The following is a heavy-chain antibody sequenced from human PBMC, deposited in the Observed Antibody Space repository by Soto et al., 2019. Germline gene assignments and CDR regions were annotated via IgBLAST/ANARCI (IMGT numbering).Heavy chain of an antibody. J-gene: IGHJ5*02. D-gene: IGHD3-10*01. CDR1: GGSVSSGSYY. CDR3: ARDWDSSGLFDP. CDR2: IYYSGST. Sequence: SETLSLTCTVSGGSVSSGSYYWSWIRQPRGRGLEWIGYIYYSGSTNFIPTLDSRLIISLDTSKNQFSLRLTCVTAADAALYYCARDWDSSGLFDPWGQGALVPVSS. V-gene: IGHV4-61*01.